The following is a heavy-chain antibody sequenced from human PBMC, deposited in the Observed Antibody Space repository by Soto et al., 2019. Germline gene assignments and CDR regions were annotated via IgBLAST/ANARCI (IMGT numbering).Heavy chain of an antibody. D-gene: IGHD1-1*01. CDR1: GFTFSSYA. V-gene: IGHV3-23*01. J-gene: IGHJ6*02. CDR3: AKGVLPQLYYGMDV. CDR2: ISGSGGST. Sequence: PGGSLRLSCAASGFTFSSYAMSWVRQAPGKGLEWVSAISGSGGSTYYADSVKGRFTISRDNSKNTLYLQMNSLRAEDTAVYYCAKGVLPQLYYGMDVWGQGTTVTVSS.